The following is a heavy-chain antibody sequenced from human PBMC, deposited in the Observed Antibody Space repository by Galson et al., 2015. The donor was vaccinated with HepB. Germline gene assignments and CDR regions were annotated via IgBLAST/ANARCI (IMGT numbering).Heavy chain of an antibody. D-gene: IGHD3-22*01. V-gene: IGHV3-30*18. Sequence: SLRLSCAASGFTFSSYGMHWVRQAPGKGLEWVAVISYDGSNKYYADSVKGRFTISRDNSKNTLYLQMNSLRAEDTAVYYCAKDPWDYYDSSGYSSYYYGMDVWGQGTTVTVSS. J-gene: IGHJ6*02. CDR1: GFTFSSYG. CDR3: AKDPWDYYDSSGYSSYYYGMDV. CDR2: ISYDGSNK.